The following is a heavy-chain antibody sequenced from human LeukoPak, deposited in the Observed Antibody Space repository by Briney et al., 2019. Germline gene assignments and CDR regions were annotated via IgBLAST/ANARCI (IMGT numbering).Heavy chain of an antibody. CDR3: ARDPDGPDY. J-gene: IGHJ4*02. Sequence: GGSLRLSCAASGFIFSHYLMAWVRQAPGKGLEWVANIKHDGSEKNYVDSVRGRFTISRDNAKNLVYLQMISLRVEDTAVYYCARDPDGPDYWGQGTLVAVSS. CDR1: GFIFSHYL. D-gene: IGHD5-24*01. CDR2: IKHDGSEK. V-gene: IGHV3-7*01.